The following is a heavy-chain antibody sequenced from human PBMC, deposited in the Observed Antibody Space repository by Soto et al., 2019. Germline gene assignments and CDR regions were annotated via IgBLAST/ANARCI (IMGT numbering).Heavy chain of an antibody. CDR2: ISYDGSNK. J-gene: IGHJ6*02. CDR1: GFTFSSYA. D-gene: IGHD6-19*01. CDR3: VKDGSSGWPYYYGMDV. Sequence: VQLLESGGGLEQPGGSLRLSCAASGFTFSSYAMSWARQAPGKGLEWVAVISYDGSNKYYADSVKGRFTISRDNSKNTLYLQMSSLRAEDTAVYYCVKDGSSGWPYYYGMDVWGQGTTVTVSS. V-gene: IGHV3-30*18.